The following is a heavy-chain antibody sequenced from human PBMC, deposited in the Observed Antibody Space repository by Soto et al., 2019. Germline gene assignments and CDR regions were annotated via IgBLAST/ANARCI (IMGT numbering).Heavy chain of an antibody. J-gene: IGHJ6*02. CDR1: GGSISISSYY. D-gene: IGHD3-10*01. Sequence: SETLSLTCTVSGGSISISSYYWGWIRQPPGRGLEWIGSIYYSRSTYYNPSLKSRVTISVDTSKKQFSLKLSSVTAADTAVYYCARVGSGSYPYYYYYGMDVWGQGTTVT. CDR2: IYYSRST. V-gene: IGHV4-39*01. CDR3: ARVGSGSYPYYYYYGMDV.